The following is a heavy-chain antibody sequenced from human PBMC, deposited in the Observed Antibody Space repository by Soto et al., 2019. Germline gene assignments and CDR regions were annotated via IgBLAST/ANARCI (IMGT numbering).Heavy chain of an antibody. Sequence: QVQLVQSGAEVKKPGASVKVSCKASGYTFTSYDIKWVRQATGQGLEWMGWMNPNSGNTGYAQKFQGSVTMARNTSIGTSYMELRSLRSEDAALYYCARERAVGGFAYWGQGTLVTVSS. V-gene: IGHV1-8*01. D-gene: IGHD6-19*01. CDR3: ARERAVGGFAY. CDR1: GYTFTSYD. J-gene: IGHJ4*02. CDR2: MNPNSGNT.